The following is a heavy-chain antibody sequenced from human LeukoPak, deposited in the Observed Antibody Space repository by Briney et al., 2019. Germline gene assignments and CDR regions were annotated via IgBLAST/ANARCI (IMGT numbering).Heavy chain of an antibody. CDR1: GGSISSGSYY. V-gene: IGHV4-61*02. CDR3: ARGGAGTIFRYYYYMDV. CDR2: IFTSGST. Sequence: SQTLSLTCTVSGGSISSGSYYWSWIRQPAGKGLEWIGRIFTSGSTNYNPSLKSRVTISVDTSKNQFSLKLSSVTAADTAVYYCARGGAGTIFRYYYYMDVWGKGTTVTVSS. D-gene: IGHD6-19*01. J-gene: IGHJ6*03.